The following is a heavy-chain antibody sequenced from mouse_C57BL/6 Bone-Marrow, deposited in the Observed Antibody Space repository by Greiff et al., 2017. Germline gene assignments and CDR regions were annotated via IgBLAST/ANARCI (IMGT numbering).Heavy chain of an antibody. CDR3: ARAWGAY. V-gene: IGHV1-69*01. J-gene: IGHJ3*01. CDR2: IDPSDSYT. Sequence: QVQLQQPGAELVMPGASVKLSCKASGYTFTSYWMHWVKQRPGQGLAWIGEIDPSDSYTNYNQKYKGKSTLTLDKSSSTAYMQLSSLTSSDSAVYYFARAWGAYWGQGTLVTVSA. CDR1: GYTFTSYW.